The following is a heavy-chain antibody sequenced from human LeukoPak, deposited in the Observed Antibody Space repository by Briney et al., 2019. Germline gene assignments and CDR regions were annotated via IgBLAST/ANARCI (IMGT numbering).Heavy chain of an antibody. D-gene: IGHD3-9*01. CDR1: GFTFNSYA. CDR2: IRGSGGST. Sequence: GGSLRLSCAASGFTFNSYAMTWVRQAPGKGLEWVSAIRGSGGSTYYADSVKGRFTISRDNSKNTLYLQMNSLRAEDTAVYYCAKDSVSVLTGYYMDYWGQGTLVTVSS. CDR3: AKDSVSVLTGYYMDY. J-gene: IGHJ4*02. V-gene: IGHV3-23*01.